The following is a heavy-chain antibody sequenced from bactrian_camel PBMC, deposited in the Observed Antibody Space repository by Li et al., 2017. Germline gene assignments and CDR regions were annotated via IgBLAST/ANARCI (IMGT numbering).Heavy chain of an antibody. V-gene: IGHV3S63*01. D-gene: IGHD7*01. Sequence: HVQLVESGGNSVQAGGTLNLSCAVSGYRFRANCMGWFRQEPGKEREGVASTFRGSRQRDTFYADSVKGRFTISGDAAKLMVYLQMNSLKPEDTATYYCTVGSKWTCTAGSWWQVPFYSDWGQGTQVTVS. J-gene: IGHJ4*01. CDR2: TFRGSRQRDT. CDR3: TVGSKWTCTAGSWWQVPFYSD. CDR1: GYRFRANC.